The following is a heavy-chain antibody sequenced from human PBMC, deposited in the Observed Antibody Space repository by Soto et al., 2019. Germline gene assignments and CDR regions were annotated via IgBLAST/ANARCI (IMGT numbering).Heavy chain of an antibody. Sequence: QVQLVQSGAEVKKPGASVKLSCKASGYSFTSYYIDWVRQAPGQGLEWIGMINPSGGSTASAQTFQGRVTMTRDTSTSTVYLELSGLRFEDTAVYFCAREAAVGPIDNWGQGTLVTVSS. CDR1: GYSFTSYY. D-gene: IGHD6-13*01. J-gene: IGHJ4*02. CDR3: AREAAVGPIDN. CDR2: INPSGGST. V-gene: IGHV1-46*01.